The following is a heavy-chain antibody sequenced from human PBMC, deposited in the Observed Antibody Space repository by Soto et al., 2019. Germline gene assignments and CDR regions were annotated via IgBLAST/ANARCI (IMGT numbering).Heavy chain of an antibody. CDR1: GFTFSSYA. D-gene: IGHD3-9*01. J-gene: IGHJ4*02. CDR2: ISGSGGST. Sequence: GGSLRLSCAASGFTFSSYAMHWVRQAPGKGLEWVSAISGSGGSTYYADSVKGRFTISRDNSKNTLYLQMNSLRAEDTAVYYCAKRYDILTGSPFDYWGQGTLVTVSS. V-gene: IGHV3-23*01. CDR3: AKRYDILTGSPFDY.